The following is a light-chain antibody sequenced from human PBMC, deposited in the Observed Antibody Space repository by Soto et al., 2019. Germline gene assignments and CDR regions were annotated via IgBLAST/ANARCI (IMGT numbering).Light chain of an antibody. Sequence: DIQMTQSPSSLSASVGDRVTITCRASQSISSWLAWYQQKPGKAPKLLIYDVSSLESGVPSRFSGSGSGTEFTLTISSLQPDDFATYYCQQYETFWTFGQGTKVDIK. J-gene: IGKJ1*01. CDR3: QQYETFWT. CDR2: DVS. V-gene: IGKV1-5*01. CDR1: QSISSW.